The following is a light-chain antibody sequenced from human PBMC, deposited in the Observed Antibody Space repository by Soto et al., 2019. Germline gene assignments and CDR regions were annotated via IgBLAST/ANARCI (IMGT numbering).Light chain of an antibody. V-gene: IGKV3-20*01. CDR2: DAS. J-gene: IGKJ5*01. CDR1: QSVSSSY. CDR3: QQYGTSPPIT. Sequence: EIVLTQSPATLSLSRWEGDSLXCRASQSVSSSYLAWYQQKPGQAPRLLFYDASSRATGIPDRFSGSGSGTDFTLTISRLEPEDFAVYYCQQYGTSPPITFGQGTRLEIK.